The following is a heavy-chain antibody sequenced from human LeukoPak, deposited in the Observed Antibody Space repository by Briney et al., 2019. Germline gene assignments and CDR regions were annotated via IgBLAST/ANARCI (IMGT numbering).Heavy chain of an antibody. CDR2: ISYNGNSK. CDR1: GFTISSHG. Sequence: GTSLRLSCAVSGFTISSHGMHWVRQAPGKGLEWVAMISYNGNSKYYGDSVKGRFTISRDNSKDTLYLEMDSLRTEDTALYYCAREDSSGYYSLVIWGQGTMVTVSS. CDR3: AREDSSGYYSLVI. V-gene: IGHV3-30*03. D-gene: IGHD3-22*01. J-gene: IGHJ3*02.